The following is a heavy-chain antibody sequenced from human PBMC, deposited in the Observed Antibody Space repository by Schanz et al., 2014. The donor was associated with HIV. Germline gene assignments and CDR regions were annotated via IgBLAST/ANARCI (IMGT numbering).Heavy chain of an antibody. V-gene: IGHV3-33*05. Sequence: QEQLVESGGGVVQPGKSLRLSCAASGFTFRNFGMHWVRQAPGKGLEWVAVISYDGSSKYYADSVKGRFTISRDNSKNTLYLQMNSLRAEDTAVYYCYGDESGYWGQGTLVTVSS. D-gene: IGHD4-17*01. J-gene: IGHJ4*02. CDR2: ISYDGSSK. CDR3: YGDESGY. CDR1: GFTFRNFG.